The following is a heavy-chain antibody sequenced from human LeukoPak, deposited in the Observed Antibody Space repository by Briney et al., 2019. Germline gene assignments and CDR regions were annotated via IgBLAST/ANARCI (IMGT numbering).Heavy chain of an antibody. CDR3: ARDQVEQWLVPEYFQH. CDR2: IKPDGSEK. D-gene: IGHD6-19*01. J-gene: IGHJ1*01. V-gene: IGHV3-7*01. CDR1: GFTFSSYW. Sequence: GGSLRLSCAASGFTFSSYWMSWVRQAPGKGLEWVDNIKPDGSEKYYVDSVKGRFTISRDNAKNSMYMQMNSLRAEDTAVYYCARDQVEQWLVPEYFQHWGQGTLVTVSS.